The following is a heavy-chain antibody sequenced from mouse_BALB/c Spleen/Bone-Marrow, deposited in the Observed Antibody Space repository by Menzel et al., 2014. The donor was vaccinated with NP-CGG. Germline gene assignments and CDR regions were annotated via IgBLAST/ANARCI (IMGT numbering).Heavy chain of an antibody. Sequence: EVHLVESGGDLVKPGGSLKLSCAASGFTFSSYGMSWVRRIPDKRLEWVATISSGGSYTYYPDSMKGRFNISRDNAKNTLYLQMSSLKSEDTAMYYCARVGGMATGFDYWGQGTTLTVSS. V-gene: IGHV5-6*01. CDR3: ARVGGMATGFDY. D-gene: IGHD2-2*01. CDR1: GFTFSSYG. CDR2: ISSGGSYT. J-gene: IGHJ2*01.